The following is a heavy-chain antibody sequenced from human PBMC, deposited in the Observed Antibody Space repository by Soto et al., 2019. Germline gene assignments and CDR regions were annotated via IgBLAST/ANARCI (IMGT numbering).Heavy chain of an antibody. Sequence: EVQVLQSGGGLVPPGGSLRLSCAGSGFTFINTGMSWVRQAPGQGLEWVSAITGNGDTTYYADSVKGRFTTSRDNSKSTLYLQMNSLRAEDTAVYYCAKIDGYFDYWGQGALVTVSS. CDR3: AKIDGYFDY. CDR2: ITGNGDTT. J-gene: IGHJ4*02. CDR1: GFTFINTG. D-gene: IGHD3-22*01. V-gene: IGHV3-23*01.